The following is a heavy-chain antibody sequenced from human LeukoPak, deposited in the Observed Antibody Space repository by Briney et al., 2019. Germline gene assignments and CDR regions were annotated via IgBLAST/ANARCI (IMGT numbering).Heavy chain of an antibody. CDR2: ISSSSNYI. J-gene: IGHJ6*04. D-gene: IGHD3-10*02. CDR3: AELGITMIGGV. CDR1: GFTFSSFW. V-gene: IGHV3-21*01. Sequence: GGSLRLSCAASGFTFSSFWMHWVRQAPGKGLVWVSSISSSSNYIYYADSVKGRFTISRDNAKNSLYLQMNSLRAEDTAVYYCAELGITMIGGVWGKGTTVTISS.